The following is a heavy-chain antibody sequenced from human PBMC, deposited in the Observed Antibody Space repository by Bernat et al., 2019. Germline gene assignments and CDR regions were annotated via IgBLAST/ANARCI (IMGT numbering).Heavy chain of an antibody. CDR2: MNPNSGNT. CDR3: ARGRVSVRPPKYSSSWYGLVY. Sequence: QVQLVQSGAEVKKPGASVKVSCKASGYTFTSYDINWVRQATGQGLEWMGWMNPNSGNTGYAQQFQGRVTMTRNTSISTAYMELGRLKSEDTAVYYCARGRVSVRPPKYSSSWYGLVYWGQGTLVTVSS. J-gene: IGHJ4*02. D-gene: IGHD6-13*01. V-gene: IGHV1-8*01. CDR1: GYTFTSYD.